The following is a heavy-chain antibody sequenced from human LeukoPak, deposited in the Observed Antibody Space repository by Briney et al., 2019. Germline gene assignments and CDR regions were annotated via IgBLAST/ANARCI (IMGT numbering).Heavy chain of an antibody. CDR2: IKQDGSEE. Sequence: GGSLRLSCAASGFTFSSYWMSWVRQAPGKGLEWVANIKQDGSEEYYVDSVKGRFTISRDNAKNSLYLQMNSLRAEDTAVYYCARDRILWFGESNYYYYGMDVWGQGTTVTVSS. J-gene: IGHJ6*02. CDR1: GFTFSSYW. V-gene: IGHV3-7*01. D-gene: IGHD3-10*01. CDR3: ARDRILWFGESNYYYYGMDV.